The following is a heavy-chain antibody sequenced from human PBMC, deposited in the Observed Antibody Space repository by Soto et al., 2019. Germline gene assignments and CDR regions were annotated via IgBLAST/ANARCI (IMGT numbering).Heavy chain of an antibody. D-gene: IGHD1-1*01. V-gene: IGHV3-23*01. CDR1: GFTFSSYA. Sequence: GGSLRLSCAASGFTFSSYAMSWVRQAPGKGLEWVSAISGSGGSTYYADSVKGRFTISRDNSKNTLYLQMNSLRAEDTAVYYCAKASVSLEPQSRYYYYYMDVWGKGTTVTVSS. J-gene: IGHJ6*03. CDR2: ISGSGGST. CDR3: AKASVSLEPQSRYYYYYMDV.